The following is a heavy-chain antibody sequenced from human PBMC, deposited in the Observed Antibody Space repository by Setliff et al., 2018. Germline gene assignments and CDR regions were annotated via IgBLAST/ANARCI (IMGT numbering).Heavy chain of an antibody. V-gene: IGHV4-34*01. CDR3: ARSSYYASGNSHNYYMDV. D-gene: IGHD3-10*01. J-gene: IGHJ6*03. CDR2: INHSGST. Sequence: SETLSLTCAVYGESFSGHYWSWIRQPPGKGLEWIGEINHSGSTNYNPSLKGRVTMTSDTSRNQLSLKLTSVSAADTAIYYCARSSYYASGNSHNYYMDVWGKGTAVTVSS. CDR1: GESFSGHY.